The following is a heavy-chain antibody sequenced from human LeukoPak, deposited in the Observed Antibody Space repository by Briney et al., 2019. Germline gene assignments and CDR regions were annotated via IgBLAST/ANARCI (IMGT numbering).Heavy chain of an antibody. CDR1: GYTFTGYY. D-gene: IGHD4-17*01. V-gene: IGHV1-2*02. Sequence: EASVKVSCKASGYTFTGYYMHWVRQAPGQGLEWMGWINPNSGGTNYAQKFQVRVTMTRDTSISTAYMELTRLRSDDTAVYYCARDNGDYWFDYWGQGTLVTVSS. CDR2: INPNSGGT. CDR3: ARDNGDYWFDY. J-gene: IGHJ4*02.